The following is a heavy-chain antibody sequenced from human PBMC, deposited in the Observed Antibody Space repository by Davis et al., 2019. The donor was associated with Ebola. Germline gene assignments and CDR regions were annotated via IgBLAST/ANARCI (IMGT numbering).Heavy chain of an antibody. Sequence: GALKISCAASGFTFNTYAMSWVRQAPGKGLEWVSTISGSGGYTYYADSVKGRFSISRDNSKNTLYLQMNSLRAEDTAVYYCAVYDFWSGSPFAYWGQRALVTVSS. CDR1: GFTFNTYA. CDR3: AVYDFWSGSPFAY. CDR2: ISGSGGYT. D-gene: IGHD3-3*01. J-gene: IGHJ4*02. V-gene: IGHV3-23*01.